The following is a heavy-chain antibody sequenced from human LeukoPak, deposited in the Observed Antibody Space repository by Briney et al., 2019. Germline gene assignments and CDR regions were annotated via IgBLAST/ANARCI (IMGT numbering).Heavy chain of an antibody. CDR3: ARLGAPYSSSWSFFDY. Sequence: SETLSLTCAVSGSSISSGYYWGWIRQPPGKGLEWIGTIYHSGSTYYSPSLKSRVTISVDTSKNQFFLKLSSVTAADAAVYYCARLGAPYSSSWSFFDYWGQGTLVTVSS. CDR1: GSSISSGYY. D-gene: IGHD6-13*01. J-gene: IGHJ4*02. CDR2: IYHSGST. V-gene: IGHV4-38-2*01.